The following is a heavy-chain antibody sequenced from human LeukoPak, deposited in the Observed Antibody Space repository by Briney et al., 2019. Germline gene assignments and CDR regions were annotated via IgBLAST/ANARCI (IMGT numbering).Heavy chain of an antibody. Sequence: SETLSLTCTVSGFSISNYYWSWIRQPAGKGLEWIGRIYTNGNTKYNPSLKSRVTMSVDMSKNQFSLKLNSVIAADTAVYYCARDLVRAIDVWGKGTTVTISS. V-gene: IGHV4-4*07. CDR3: ARDLVRAIDV. CDR1: GFSISNYY. D-gene: IGHD2-8*01. CDR2: IYTNGNT. J-gene: IGHJ6*04.